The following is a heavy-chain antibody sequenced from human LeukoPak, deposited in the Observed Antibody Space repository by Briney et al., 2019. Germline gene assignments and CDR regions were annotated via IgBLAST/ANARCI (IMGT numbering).Heavy chain of an antibody. CDR3: ARNYDFWSGYSINYYYYMDV. D-gene: IGHD3-3*01. V-gene: IGHV1-69*05. CDR2: IIPIFGTA. CDR1: GGTFSSYA. J-gene: IGHJ6*03. Sequence: VASVKVSCKASGGTFSSYAISWVRQAPGQGLEWMGGIIPIFGTANYAQKFQGRVTITTDESTSTAYMELSSLRSEDTAVYYCARNYDFWSGYSINYYYYMDVWGKGTTVTVSS.